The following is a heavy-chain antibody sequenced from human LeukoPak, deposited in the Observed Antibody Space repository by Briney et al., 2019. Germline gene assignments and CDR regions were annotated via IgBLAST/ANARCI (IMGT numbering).Heavy chain of an antibody. V-gene: IGHV4-59*01. CDR1: STSISTYY. CDR3: ARAGSTYWDYFDY. D-gene: IGHD2-15*01. J-gene: IGHJ4*02. CDR2: IDYSEST. Sequence: PSETLSLTCTVSSTSISTYYWSWIRQPPGKGLEWIGYIDYSESTNYNPSLKSRVTISVDTSNNQFSLRLTSVTAADTAVYYCARAGSTYWDYFDYWGQGTLVTVSS.